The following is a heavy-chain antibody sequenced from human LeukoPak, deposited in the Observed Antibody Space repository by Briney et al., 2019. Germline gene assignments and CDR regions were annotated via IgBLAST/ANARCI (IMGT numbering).Heavy chain of an antibody. J-gene: IGHJ4*02. Sequence: ASVKDSCKASGYTFTSYDINWVRRATGQGLEWMGWMNPNSGNTGYAQKFQGRVTMTRNTSISTAYMELSSLRSEDTAVYYCARARIVGATTEEDYWGQGTLVTVSS. CDR3: ARARIVGATTEEDY. CDR1: GYTFTSYD. D-gene: IGHD1-26*01. V-gene: IGHV1-8*01. CDR2: MNPNSGNT.